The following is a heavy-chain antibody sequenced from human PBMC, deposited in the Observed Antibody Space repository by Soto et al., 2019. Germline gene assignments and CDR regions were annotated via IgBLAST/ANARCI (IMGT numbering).Heavy chain of an antibody. V-gene: IGHV3-30*18. CDR2: ISYDGSNK. Sequence: GGSLRLSCAASGFTFSSYGMRWVRQAPGKGLEWVAVISYDGSNKYYADSVKGRFTISRDNSKNTLYLQMNSLRAEDTAVYYCAKDQTYYYDSSGYYYVPDFDYWGQGTLVTVSS. CDR1: GFTFSSYG. D-gene: IGHD3-22*01. J-gene: IGHJ4*02. CDR3: AKDQTYYYDSSGYYYVPDFDY.